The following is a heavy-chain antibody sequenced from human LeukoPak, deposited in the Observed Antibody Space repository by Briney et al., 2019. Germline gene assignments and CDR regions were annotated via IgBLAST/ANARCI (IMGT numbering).Heavy chain of an antibody. D-gene: IGHD3-10*01. Sequence: GRSLRLSCAASGFTFSSYGMHWVRQAPGQGLEWMGWINGNSGVTKYAQKFQGRVTMTRDTSISTAYMELSSLRSDDTAVYYCARATGTGEGWFDPWGQGTLVTVSS. V-gene: IGHV1-2*02. CDR1: GFTFSSYG. CDR3: ARATGTGEGWFDP. CDR2: INGNSGVT. J-gene: IGHJ5*02.